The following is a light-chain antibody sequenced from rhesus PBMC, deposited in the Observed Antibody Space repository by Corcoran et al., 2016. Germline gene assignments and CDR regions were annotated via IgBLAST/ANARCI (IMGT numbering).Light chain of an antibody. Sequence: DIQMTQSPSSLSASVGDTVTITCRASQGISNFLAWYQQKPGKAPKPLIYFATNLESGVPSRFSGSGSGTDFTLTISSLQPEDFGIYYCQQHDNYPRTFGPGTKVEIK. V-gene: IGKV1S14*01. CDR3: QQHDNYPRT. CDR2: FAT. CDR1: QGISNF. J-gene: IGKJ1*01.